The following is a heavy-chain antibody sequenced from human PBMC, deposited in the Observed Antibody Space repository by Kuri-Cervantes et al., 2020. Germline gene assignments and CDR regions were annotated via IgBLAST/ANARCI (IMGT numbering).Heavy chain of an antibody. CDR2: ISWNSGSI. CDR3: ARVPGDY. V-gene: IGHV3-9*01. CDR1: GFTFDDYA. J-gene: IGHJ4*02. Sequence: GGSLRLSCAASGFTFDDYAMHWVRQAPGKGLEWVSGISWNSGSIYYSDSVKGRFTISRDNAKNSLDLQMNSLRAEDTAVYYCARVPGDYWGQGTLVTVSS.